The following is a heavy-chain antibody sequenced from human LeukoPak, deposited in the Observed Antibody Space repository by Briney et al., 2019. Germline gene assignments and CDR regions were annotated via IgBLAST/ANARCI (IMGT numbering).Heavy chain of an antibody. J-gene: IGHJ4*02. D-gene: IGHD3-10*01. CDR1: GGTFSSYA. CDR2: IIPILGIA. CDR3: ATAPSILADII. V-gene: IGHV1-69*04. Sequence: SVKVSCKASGGTFSSYAISWVRQAPGQGLEWMGRIIPILGIANYAQKFQGRVTITADKSTSTAYMELSSLRSEDTAVYYCATAPSILADIIWGQGTLVTVSS.